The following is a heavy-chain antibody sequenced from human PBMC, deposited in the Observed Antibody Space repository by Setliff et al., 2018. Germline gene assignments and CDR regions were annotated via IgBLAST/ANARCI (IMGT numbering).Heavy chain of an antibody. V-gene: IGHV5-51*01. D-gene: IGHD2-2*01. Sequence: PGESLKISCKASGYIFTNYWIGWVRQMPGKGLEWMGVIYPGDSDTRYSPSFQGQVTISADKSINTAYLQWSSLKASDTAIYYCTRHEDRNKCTSSSCYRENDAFDLWGQGTLVTVSS. CDR3: TRHEDRNKCTSSSCYRENDAFDL. J-gene: IGHJ3*01. CDR1: GYIFTNYW. CDR2: IYPGDSDT.